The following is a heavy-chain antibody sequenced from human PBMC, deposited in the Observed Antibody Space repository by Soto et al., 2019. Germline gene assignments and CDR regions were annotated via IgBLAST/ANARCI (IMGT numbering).Heavy chain of an antibody. Sequence: QQPGKGLEWIAETNQSGSTNYNPSLKSRVTISVDTSKNQFSLKLSSVTAADTAVYYCATTYSSWSLGRTYCCSGMDVWVQGTSVLV. CDR3: ATTYSSWSLGRTYCCSGMDV. CDR2: TNQSGST. D-gene: IGHD6-6*01. V-gene: IGHV4-34*01. J-gene: IGHJ6*02.